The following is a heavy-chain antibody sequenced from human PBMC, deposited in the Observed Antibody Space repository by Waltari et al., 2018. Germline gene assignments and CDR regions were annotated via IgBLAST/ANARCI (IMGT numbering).Heavy chain of an antibody. CDR3: ARDRSGYDDPHDAFDI. V-gene: IGHV3-21*01. CDR1: GFPFSSYS. J-gene: IGHJ3*02. D-gene: IGHD5-12*01. CDR2: ISSSSSYI. Sequence: EVQLVESGGGLVKPGGSLRLSCAASGFPFSSYSMNWVRQAPGKGLEWVSSISSSSSYIYYADSVKGRFTISRDNAKNSLYLQMNSLRAEDTAVYYCARDRSGYDDPHDAFDIWGQGTMVTVSS.